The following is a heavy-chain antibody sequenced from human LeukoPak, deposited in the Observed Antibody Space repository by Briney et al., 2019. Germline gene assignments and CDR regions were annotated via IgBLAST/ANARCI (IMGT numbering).Heavy chain of an antibody. CDR3: TKDGRVASAINRPTYYYGMDV. J-gene: IGHJ6*02. D-gene: IGHD5-18*01. CDR2: ISGSGGGT. CDR1: GFTFGDYA. V-gene: IGHV3-23*01. Sequence: GGSLRLSCTASGFTFGDYAMSWFRQAPGKGLEWVSAISGSGGGTYYADSVKDRFTISRDNADNSLYLQMNSLRAEDTAVYYCTKDGRVASAINRPTYYYGMDVWGQGTTVIVSS.